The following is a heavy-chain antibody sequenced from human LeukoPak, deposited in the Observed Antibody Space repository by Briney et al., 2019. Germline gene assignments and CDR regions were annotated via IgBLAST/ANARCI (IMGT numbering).Heavy chain of an antibody. Sequence: GGSLRLSCAASGFTFSTNYMTWVRQAPGKGLEWVSGIYSGDSTHYADSVKGRFTISRDNSKNILYLQMNSLRAEDAAVYYCARGGYSSGSIDYWGQGTLVTVSS. CDR2: IYSGDST. D-gene: IGHD5-18*01. CDR3: ARGGYSSGSIDY. V-gene: IGHV3-53*01. CDR1: GFTFSTNY. J-gene: IGHJ4*02.